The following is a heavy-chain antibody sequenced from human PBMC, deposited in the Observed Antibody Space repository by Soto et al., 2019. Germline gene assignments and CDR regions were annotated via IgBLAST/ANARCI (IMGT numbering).Heavy chain of an antibody. V-gene: IGHV4-59*01. CDR3: ARENPGIRHTVTTREFPFDP. J-gene: IGHJ5*02. CDR2: IYYSGST. D-gene: IGHD4-17*01. CDR1: GGSISSYY. Sequence: ASETLSLTCTASGGSISSYYWSWIRQPPGKGLERIGYIYYSGSTNYNPSLKSRVTISVDTSKNQFSLKLSSVTAADTAVYYCARENPGIRHTVTTREFPFDPWGQGTLVTVSS.